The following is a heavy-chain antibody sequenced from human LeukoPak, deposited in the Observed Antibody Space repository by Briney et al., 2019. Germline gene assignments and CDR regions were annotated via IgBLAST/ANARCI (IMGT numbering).Heavy chain of an antibody. J-gene: IGHJ4*02. CDR2: IHPRGRT. D-gene: IGHD7-27*01. Sequence: PSHPLPLLCAVSGGPINSGSYLWSWIRQPPGEGLEWIGYIHPRGRTYYHPSLKNRVILSLDKSANQFSLNLSSVPAADTAVYYCARFSPRAMGNYLDFWGQGTLVTVSS. CDR3: ARFSPRAMGNYLDF. CDR1: GGPINSGSYL. V-gene: IGHV4-30-2*01.